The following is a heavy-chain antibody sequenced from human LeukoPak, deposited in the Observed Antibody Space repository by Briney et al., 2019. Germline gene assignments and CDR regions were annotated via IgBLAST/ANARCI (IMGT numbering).Heavy chain of an antibody. V-gene: IGHV4-34*01. CDR2: INHSGST. Sequence: SETVSLTCAVYGGSFSGYYWSGIRQPPGKGLEWIGEINHSGSTYYNPSLRSRVTITGDTSKNQFSLKLSSVTAADTAVYYCAREVPTTVTPAADTFDIWGQGTMVTVSS. CDR3: AREVPTTVTPAADTFDI. CDR1: GGSFSGYY. D-gene: IGHD4-17*01. J-gene: IGHJ3*02.